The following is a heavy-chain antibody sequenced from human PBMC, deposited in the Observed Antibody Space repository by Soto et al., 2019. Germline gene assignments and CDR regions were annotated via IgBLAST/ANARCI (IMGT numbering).Heavy chain of an antibody. CDR2: ISYDGSNK. J-gene: IGHJ6*02. CDR3: ARESDYYDSSGYPYYYYGMDV. CDR1: GFTFSSYA. V-gene: IGHV3-30-3*01. D-gene: IGHD3-22*01. Sequence: ESGGGVVQPGRSLRLSCAASGFTFSSYAMHWVRQAPGKGLEWVAVISYDGSNKYYADSVKGRFTISRDNSKNTLYLQMNSLRAEDTAVYYCARESDYYDSSGYPYYYYGMDVWGQGTTVTVSS.